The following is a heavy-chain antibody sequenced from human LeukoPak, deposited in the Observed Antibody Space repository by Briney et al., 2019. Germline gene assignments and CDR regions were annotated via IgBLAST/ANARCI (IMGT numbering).Heavy chain of an antibody. CDR2: IYHSGST. Sequence: SQTLSLTCTVSGGSISSGGYYWSWIRQPPGKGLEWIGYIYHSGSTYYNPSLKSRVTISVDKSKNQFSLKLSSVTAADTAVYYCARGYCSSTSCYGSEYYYGMDVWGQGTTVTVSS. D-gene: IGHD2-2*01. CDR3: ARGYCSSTSCYGSEYYYGMDV. CDR1: GGSISSGGYY. V-gene: IGHV4-30-2*01. J-gene: IGHJ6*02.